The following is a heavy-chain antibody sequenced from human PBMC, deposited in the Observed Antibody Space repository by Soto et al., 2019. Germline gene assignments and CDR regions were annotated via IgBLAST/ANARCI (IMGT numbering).Heavy chain of an antibody. CDR1: GFTFSSYA. Sequence: GGSLRLSCAASGFTFSSYAMSWVRQAPGKRLEWVSAISGSGGSTYYADSVKGRFTISRDNSKNTLYLQMNSLRAEDTAVYYCAKPLHDYGDYFDYWGQGTLVTVSS. V-gene: IGHV3-23*01. J-gene: IGHJ4*02. CDR2: ISGSGGST. D-gene: IGHD4-17*01. CDR3: AKPLHDYGDYFDY.